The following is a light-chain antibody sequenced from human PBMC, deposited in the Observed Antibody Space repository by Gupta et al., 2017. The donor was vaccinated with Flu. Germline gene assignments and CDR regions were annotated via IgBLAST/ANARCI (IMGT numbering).Light chain of an antibody. CDR2: WAS. Sequence: TVMTQCPVSLAVSLFETATIYCKSSKSSLYNSNNKNYVAWYQQKPGQPPRLLIYWASTRESGVPDRFSGSGSGTEFTLTISSLQAEDVAIYYCQQDNSTSRTLGHGTKVDIK. CDR1: KSSLYNSNNKNY. V-gene: IGKV4-1*01. J-gene: IGKJ3*01. CDR3: QQDNSTSRT.